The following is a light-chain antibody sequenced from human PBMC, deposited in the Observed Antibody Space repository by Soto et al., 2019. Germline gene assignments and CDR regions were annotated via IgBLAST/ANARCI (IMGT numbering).Light chain of an antibody. J-gene: IGLJ3*02. CDR2: GNS. CDR1: SXXXGXGYD. CDR3: QSXXXXXXXRV. Sequence: QSVLTQPPSVSGAPXQRVXXXXXXXSXXXGXGYDVHWYQQLPGTAPKLLIYGNSNRPSGVPDRFSGSKSGTSASLAITGLQAEDEADYYCQSXXXXXXXRVFGGGTKLTVL. V-gene: IGLV1-40*01.